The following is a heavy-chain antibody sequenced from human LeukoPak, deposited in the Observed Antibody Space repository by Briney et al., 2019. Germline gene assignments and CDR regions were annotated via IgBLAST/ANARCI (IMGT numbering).Heavy chain of an antibody. CDR3: AKDYYDSSGYPLEDAFDI. J-gene: IGHJ3*02. CDR1: GFTFSSYA. CDR2: ISGSGGST. Sequence: PGGSLRLSCAASGFTFSSYAMSWVRLAPRKGLEWVSAISGSGGSTYYADSVKGRFTISRDNSKNTLYLQMNSLRAEDTAVYYCAKDYYDSSGYPLEDAFDIWGQGTMVTVSS. D-gene: IGHD3-22*01. V-gene: IGHV3-23*01.